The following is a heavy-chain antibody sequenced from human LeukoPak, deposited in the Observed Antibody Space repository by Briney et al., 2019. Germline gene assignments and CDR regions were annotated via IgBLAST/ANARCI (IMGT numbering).Heavy chain of an antibody. CDR3: ARGLTYGVVVAATRAYFDY. Sequence: GGSLRLSCAASGFTFSNAWMSWVRQAPGKGLEWVSYISSSSSTIYYADSVKGRFTISRDNAKNSLYLQMNSLRAEDTAVYYCARGLTYGVVVAATRAYFDYWGQGTLVTVSS. D-gene: IGHD2-15*01. CDR2: ISSSSSTI. J-gene: IGHJ4*02. V-gene: IGHV3-48*01. CDR1: GFTFSNAW.